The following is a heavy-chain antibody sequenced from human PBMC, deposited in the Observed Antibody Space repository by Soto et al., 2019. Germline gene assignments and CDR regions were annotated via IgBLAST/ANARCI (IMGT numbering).Heavy chain of an antibody. Sequence: QVQLVESGGGVVQPGRSLRLSCAASGFTFSNYGMHWVRQAPGKGLEWVAIMSSDGKNKFYADSGKGRFTISRDDSKNTRYLQMDSLKTEDTAVYSCAIDVYCRSNSCLRKIVGYWSQGTLVTVSS. CDR1: GFTFSNYG. CDR2: MSSDGKNK. J-gene: IGHJ4*02. V-gene: IGHV3-30*03. D-gene: IGHD2-2*01. CDR3: AIDVYCRSNSCLRKIVGY.